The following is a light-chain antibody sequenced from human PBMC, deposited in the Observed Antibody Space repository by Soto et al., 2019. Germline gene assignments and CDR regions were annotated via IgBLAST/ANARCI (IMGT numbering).Light chain of an antibody. Sequence: DIQMTQSPSSVSAFVGESVTITCHASQRISAFLNWYHQKPGKAPKLLIYSASYLQSGVPSNFSGSGSGTDFTLSIVTLQPEDSGTYFCQQSYRLSLTFGGGTKVEI. V-gene: IGKV1-39*01. CDR2: SAS. CDR1: QRISAF. CDR3: QQSYRLSLT. J-gene: IGKJ4*01.